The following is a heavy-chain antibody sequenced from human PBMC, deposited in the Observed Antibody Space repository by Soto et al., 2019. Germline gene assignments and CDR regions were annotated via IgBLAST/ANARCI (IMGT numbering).Heavy chain of an antibody. Sequence: SVKVSCKASGGTFRIYAINWVRQAPGQGLEWMGGITPLLNSTNYAQKLQGRVAITADESTSTAYMELSSLKSEDTAVYYCAHERGKFQLLHRFDYWGPGTLVTVSS. CDR3: AHERGKFQLLHRFDY. J-gene: IGHJ4*02. CDR1: GGTFRIYA. CDR2: ITPLLNST. D-gene: IGHD1-26*01. V-gene: IGHV1-69*13.